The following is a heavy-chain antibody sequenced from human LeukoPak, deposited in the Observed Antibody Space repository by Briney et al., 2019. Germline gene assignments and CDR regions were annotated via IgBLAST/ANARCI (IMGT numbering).Heavy chain of an antibody. CDR3: ARVFTAAASTRYNWFDP. CDR2: INPNSGGT. J-gene: IGHJ5*02. Sequence: ASVKVSCKASGYTFTGYYMHWVRQAPGQGLEWMGWINPNSGGTNYAQKFQGRVTMTRDTSISTAYMELSRLRSDDTAVYYCARVFTAAASTRYNWFDPWGQGTLVTVSS. V-gene: IGHV1-2*02. CDR1: GYTFTGYY. D-gene: IGHD6-13*01.